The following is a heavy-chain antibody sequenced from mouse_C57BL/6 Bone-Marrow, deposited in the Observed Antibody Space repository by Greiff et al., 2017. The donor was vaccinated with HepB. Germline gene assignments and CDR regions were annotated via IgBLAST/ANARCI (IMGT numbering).Heavy chain of an antibody. V-gene: IGHV5-12*01. J-gene: IGHJ4*01. CDR2: ISNGGGST. CDR3: ARRDFAGGYYAMDD. D-gene: IGHD2-4*01. Sequence: EVKLVESGGGLVQPGGSLKLSCAASGFTFSDYYMYWVRQTPEKRLEWVAYISNGGGSTYYPDTVKGRFTISRDNAKNTLYLQMSRLKSEDTAMYYSARRDFAGGYYAMDDWGQGTSGIVSS. CDR1: GFTFSDYY.